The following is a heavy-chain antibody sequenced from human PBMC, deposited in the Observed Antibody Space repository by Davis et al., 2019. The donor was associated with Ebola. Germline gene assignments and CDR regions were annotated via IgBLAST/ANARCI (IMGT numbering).Heavy chain of an antibody. CDR3: AKRREMATTYDAFDI. CDR1: GFTFSSYA. V-gene: IGHV3-23*01. D-gene: IGHD5-24*01. CDR2: ISGSGGST. J-gene: IGHJ3*02. Sequence: GESLKISCAASGFTFSSYAMSWVRQAPGKGLEWVSAISGSGGSTYYADSVKGRFTISRDNSKNTLYLQMNSLRAEDTAVYYCAKRREMATTYDAFDIWGQGTMVTVSS.